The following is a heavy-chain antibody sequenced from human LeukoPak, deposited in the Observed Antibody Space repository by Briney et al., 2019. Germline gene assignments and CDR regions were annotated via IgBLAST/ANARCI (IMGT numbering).Heavy chain of an antibody. D-gene: IGHD3-16*02. J-gene: IGHJ4*02. Sequence: ASVKVSCKASGYTFTSYDINWARQATGQGLEWMGWMNPNSGNTGYAQKFQGRVTMTRNTSISTAYMELSSLRSEDTAVYYCATGRELSCCPDDYWGQGTLVTVSS. CDR3: ATGRELSCCPDDY. CDR1: GYTFTSYD. CDR2: MNPNSGNT. V-gene: IGHV1-8*01.